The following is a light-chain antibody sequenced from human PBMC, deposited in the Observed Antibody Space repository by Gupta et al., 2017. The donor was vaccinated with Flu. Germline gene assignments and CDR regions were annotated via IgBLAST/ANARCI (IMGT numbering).Light chain of an antibody. Sequence: SLGERATINCKSSQSVLYSSNNKNYLAWYQQKPGQPPKLLIYWASTRESGVPDRFSGSGSGTDFTLTISSLQAEDVVVYYCQQYYSTPRTFGQGTKVEIK. CDR2: WAS. CDR3: QQYYSTPRT. V-gene: IGKV4-1*01. J-gene: IGKJ1*01. CDR1: QSVLYSSNNKNY.